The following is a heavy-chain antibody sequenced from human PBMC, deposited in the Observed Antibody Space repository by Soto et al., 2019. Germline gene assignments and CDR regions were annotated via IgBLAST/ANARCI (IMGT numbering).Heavy chain of an antibody. D-gene: IGHD6-6*01. CDR2: ISYDGSNK. V-gene: IGHV3-30*18. J-gene: IGHJ6*02. Sequence: GSLRLSCAASGFTFSSYGMHWVRQAPGKGLEWVAVISYDGSNKYYADSVKGRFTISRDNSKNTLYLQMNSLRAEDTAVYYCAKYQYSSSSRYYYYGMDVWGQGTTVTVSS. CDR3: AKYQYSSSSRYYYYGMDV. CDR1: GFTFSSYG.